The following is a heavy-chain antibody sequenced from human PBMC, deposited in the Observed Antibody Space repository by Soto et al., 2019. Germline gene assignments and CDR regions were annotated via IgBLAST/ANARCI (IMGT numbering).Heavy chain of an antibody. CDR2: ISYDGSNK. V-gene: IGHV3-30-3*01. Sequence: GGSLRLSCAASGFTFRSYAMHWVRQAPGKGLAWVAVISYDGSNKYYADSVKGRFTISRDNSKNTLYLQMISLRAEDTAVYYCARCPYDYTKLRGGFDYWGQGTLVTVSS. CDR3: ARCPYDYTKLRGGFDY. D-gene: IGHD5-12*01. J-gene: IGHJ4*02. CDR1: GFTFRSYA.